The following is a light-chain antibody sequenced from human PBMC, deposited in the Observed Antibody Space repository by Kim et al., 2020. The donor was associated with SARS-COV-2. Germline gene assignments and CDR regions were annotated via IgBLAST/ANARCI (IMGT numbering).Light chain of an antibody. CDR2: HAS. J-gene: IGKJ4*01. CDR3: QQRSNWPLT. V-gene: IGKV3-11*01. CDR1: QSVSSY. Sequence: LSPGERVTLTGRASQSVSSYLAWYQQKPGQAPRLLIYHASNRATGIPARFSGGGSGTDFSLTISSLEPEDFAVYYCQQRSNWPLTFGGGTKVDIK.